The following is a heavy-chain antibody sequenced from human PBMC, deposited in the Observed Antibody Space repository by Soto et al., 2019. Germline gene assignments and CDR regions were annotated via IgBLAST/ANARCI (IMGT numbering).Heavy chain of an antibody. V-gene: IGHV3-74*01. CDR1: GFTFSSYW. CDR2: INSDGSST. J-gene: IGHJ6*02. D-gene: IGHD3-10*01. CDR3: ARNPSYGSGSYYNIDYYYYGMDV. Sequence: SLRLSCAASGFTFSSYWMHWVRQAPGKGLVWVSRINSDGSSTSYADSVKGRFTISRDNAKNTLYLQMNSLRAEDTAVYYCARNPSYGSGSYYNIDYYYYGMDVWGQGTTVTVSS.